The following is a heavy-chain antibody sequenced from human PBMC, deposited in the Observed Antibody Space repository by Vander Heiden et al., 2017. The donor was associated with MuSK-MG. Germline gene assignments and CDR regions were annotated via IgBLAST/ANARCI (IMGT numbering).Heavy chain of an antibody. V-gene: IGHV4-34*01. Sequence: QVQLQQWGAGLLKPSETLSLTCAVYGGSFSGYYWSWIRQPPGKGLEWIGEINHSGSTNYNPSLKSRVTISVDTSKNQFSLKLSSVTAADTAVYYCARGDIGGVPAAQFDYWGQGTLVTVSS. CDR2: INHSGST. D-gene: IGHD2-2*01. CDR3: ARGDIGGVPAAQFDY. J-gene: IGHJ4*02. CDR1: GGSFSGYY.